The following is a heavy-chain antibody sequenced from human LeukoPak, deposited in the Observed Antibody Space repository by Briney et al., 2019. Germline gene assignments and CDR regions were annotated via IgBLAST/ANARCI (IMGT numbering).Heavy chain of an antibody. D-gene: IGHD1-26*01. CDR2: INRGGNEV. V-gene: IGHV3-7*01. J-gene: IGHJ4*02. CDR3: ARVGTWELQRVFDY. Sequence: PGGSLRLSCAASGFGFSDYWMTWVRQVPGKGLEWVANINRGGNEVHYVDSVKGRFTISRDNAKNSLYLQLDSLRVEDTAVYYCARVGTWELQRVFDYWGQGTLVTVSS. CDR1: GFGFSDYW.